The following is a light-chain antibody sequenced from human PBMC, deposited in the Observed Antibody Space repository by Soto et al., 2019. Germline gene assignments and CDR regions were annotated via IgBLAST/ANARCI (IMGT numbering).Light chain of an antibody. CDR3: QQYVSWM. Sequence: DIVMTQSPDSLAVSLGERATINCKSSQSVLYSSNNKNYLAWYQQKPGQPPKLLIYWASTRESGVPDRFSGSGSGTDFTLTISRLEPEDSAMYYCQQYVSWMFGQGTKLEIK. CDR2: WAS. V-gene: IGKV4-1*01. CDR1: QSVLYSSNNKNY. J-gene: IGKJ1*01.